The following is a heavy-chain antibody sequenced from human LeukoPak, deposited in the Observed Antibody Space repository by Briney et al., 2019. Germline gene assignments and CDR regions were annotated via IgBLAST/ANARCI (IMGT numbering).Heavy chain of an antibody. V-gene: IGHV3-53*01. D-gene: IGHD2/OR15-2a*01. CDR2: IYPDGRT. J-gene: IGHJ4*02. Sequence: GGSLRLSCAASGFIVSNNYMSWVRQAPGKGLEWVSVIYPDGRTYYADSVKGRFTISRDNSKNTLYLQMNSLRAEDTAVYFCATSGLSRFGFWGQGTLVTVSS. CDR1: GFIVSNNY. CDR3: ATSGLSRFGF.